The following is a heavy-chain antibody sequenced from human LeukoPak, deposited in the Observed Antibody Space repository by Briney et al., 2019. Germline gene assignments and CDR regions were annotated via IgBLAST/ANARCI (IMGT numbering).Heavy chain of an antibody. J-gene: IGHJ4*02. CDR1: GFTFNSYE. CDR2: IGTAGDT. D-gene: IGHD6-19*01. CDR3: ARDAAQWLVKT. V-gene: IGHV3-13*01. Sequence: GSPRLSFATSGFTFNSYEMHWVRQATGKGLEWVSAIGTAGDTYYPGSVKGRFTISRENAKNSLYLQMNSLRAGDTAVYYCARDAAQWLVKTWGQGTLVTVSS.